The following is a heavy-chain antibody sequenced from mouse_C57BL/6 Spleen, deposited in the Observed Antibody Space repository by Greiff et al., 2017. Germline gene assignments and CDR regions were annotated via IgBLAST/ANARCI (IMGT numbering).Heavy chain of an antibody. J-gene: IGHJ2*01. V-gene: IGHV5-17*01. CDR3: ARGIYYYGSSYYFDY. Sequence: EVQGVESGGGLVKPGGSLKLSCAASGFTFSDYGMHWVRQAPEKGLEWVAYISSGSSTIYYADTVKGRFTISRDNAKNTLFLQMTSLRSEDTAMYYCARGIYYYGSSYYFDYWGQGTTLTVSS. D-gene: IGHD1-1*01. CDR2: ISSGSSTI. CDR1: GFTFSDYG.